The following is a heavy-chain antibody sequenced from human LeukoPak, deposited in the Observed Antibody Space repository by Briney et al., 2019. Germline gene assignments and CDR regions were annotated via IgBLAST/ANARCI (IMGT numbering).Heavy chain of an antibody. CDR1: GFTFSRYS. CDR3: ARDLEEYCSGGSCSLFDY. CDR2: ISSSSSYI. J-gene: IGHJ4*02. Sequence: PGGSLRLSCAASGFTFSRYSMNWVRQAPEKGLEWVSSISSSSSYIYYADSVKGRFTISRHNAKNPLYLQMNSLRAEDTAVYYCARDLEEYCSGGSCSLFDYWGQGTLVTVSS. V-gene: IGHV3-21*01. D-gene: IGHD2-15*01.